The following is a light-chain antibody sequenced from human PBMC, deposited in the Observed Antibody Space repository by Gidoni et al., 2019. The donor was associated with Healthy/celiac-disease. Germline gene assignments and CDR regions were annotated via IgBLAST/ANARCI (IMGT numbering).Light chain of an antibody. CDR3: QQYGSSPGT. CDR2: GAS. Sequence: EIVLTQSPGTLSLSPGERATLSCRASQSVSSSYLAWYQQKPGQAPRLLIYGASSRATGIPDRFSGSGSGTGFALTISRLEPEDFTVYYCQQYGSSPGTFGQGTKLKIK. J-gene: IGKJ2*01. V-gene: IGKV3-20*01. CDR1: QSVSSSY.